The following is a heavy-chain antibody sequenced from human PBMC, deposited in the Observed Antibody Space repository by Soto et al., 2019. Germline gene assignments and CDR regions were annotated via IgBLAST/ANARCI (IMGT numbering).Heavy chain of an antibody. CDR1: GGTFSSYA. J-gene: IGHJ4*02. Sequence: QVQLVQSGAEVKKPGSSVKVSCKASGGTFSSYAISWVRQAPGQGLEWMGGIIPVFGTGIYAQKFQGRVTITADKSTNTAYMELSSLRSEDTAVYFCARDFYGGYTYGPGDYWGQGALVAVSS. CDR2: IIPVFGTG. D-gene: IGHD5-18*01. CDR3: ARDFYGGYTYGPGDY. V-gene: IGHV1-69*06.